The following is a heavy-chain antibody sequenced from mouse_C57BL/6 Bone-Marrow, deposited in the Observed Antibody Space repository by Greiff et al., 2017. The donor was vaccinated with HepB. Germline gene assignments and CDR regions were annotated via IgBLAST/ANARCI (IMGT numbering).Heavy chain of an antibody. D-gene: IGHD2-4*01. CDR1: GYTFTDYY. CDR2: IYPGSGNT. CDR3: ARDDYDVGFDY. J-gene: IGHJ2*01. V-gene: IGHV1-76*01. Sequence: VKLMESGAELVRPGASVKLSCKASGYTFTDYYINWVKQRPGQGLEWIARIYPGSGNTYYNEKFKGKATLTAEKSSSTAYMQLSSLTSEDSAVYFCARDDYDVGFDYWGQGTTLTVSS.